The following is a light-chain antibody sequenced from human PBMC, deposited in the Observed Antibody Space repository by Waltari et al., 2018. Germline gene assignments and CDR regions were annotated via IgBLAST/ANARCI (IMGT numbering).Light chain of an antibody. Sequence: EIVLTQSPATLSLSPGERATLSCRASQSIDSYLAWYLQKPGQAPRLLIFDAPTRATGSPARFSGSGFGTDFTLTISSLEPEDFGVYYCQQRSNWPPTFGQGTRLESK. CDR2: DAP. J-gene: IGKJ5*01. CDR1: QSIDSY. CDR3: QQRSNWPPT. V-gene: IGKV3-11*01.